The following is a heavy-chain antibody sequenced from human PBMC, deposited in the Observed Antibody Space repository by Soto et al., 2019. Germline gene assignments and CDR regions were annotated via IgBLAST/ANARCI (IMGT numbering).Heavy chain of an antibody. J-gene: IGHJ6*02. CDR3: ARDADYGGSRGGMDV. D-gene: IGHD4-17*01. V-gene: IGHV4-31*03. Sequence: QVRLEESGPGLVKPSETLSLICSVSGGSVNNANYFWNWIRHHPENGLELIGYISYSGSTRYNPSFKTRATRSIDTSKNQFSLRLNTVTVAETTVYFCARDADYGGSRGGMDVWGRGTTVTVSS. CDR2: ISYSGST. CDR1: GGSVNNANYF.